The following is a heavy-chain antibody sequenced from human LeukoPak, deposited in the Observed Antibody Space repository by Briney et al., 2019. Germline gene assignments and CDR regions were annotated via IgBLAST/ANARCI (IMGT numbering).Heavy chain of an antibody. J-gene: IGHJ6*03. V-gene: IGHV3-11*06. CDR3: ARGVRYCSGGSCYSNTLTYMDV. CDR2: ISRSNSYI. CDR1: GFTFSDYY. D-gene: IGHD2-15*01. Sequence: GGSLRLSCAASGFTFSDYYMSWIRQAPGKGLEWVSSISRSNSYIHYADSLKGRFTISRDNAKNSLYLQMNSLRADDTAVYYCARGVRYCSGGSCYSNTLTYMDVWGKGTTVTVSS.